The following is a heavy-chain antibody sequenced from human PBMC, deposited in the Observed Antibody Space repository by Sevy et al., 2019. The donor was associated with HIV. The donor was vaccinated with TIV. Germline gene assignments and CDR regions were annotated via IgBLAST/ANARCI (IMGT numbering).Heavy chain of an antibody. CDR3: ASSYFDSSGYSPLFYYGMDV. CDR2: FIPMSDTT. J-gene: IGHJ6*02. V-gene: IGHV1-69*13. D-gene: IGHD3-22*01. Sequence: ASVKVSCKASGGTFINYAVTWVRQAPGQGLEWMGGFIPMSDTTNSAQKFQGRVTLTAVGSTSTAYMEMSSLRSEDTAVYYCASSYFDSSGYSPLFYYGMDVWGQGTMVTVSS. CDR1: GGTFINYA.